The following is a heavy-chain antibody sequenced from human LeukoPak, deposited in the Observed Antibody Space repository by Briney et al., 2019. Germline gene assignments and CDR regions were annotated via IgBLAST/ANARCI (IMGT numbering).Heavy chain of an antibody. CDR1: GGSISSGGYS. CDR2: IYYSGST. V-gene: IGHV4-61*08. CDR3: ARTAAAAGTPFDY. Sequence: SETLSLTCAVSGGSISSGGYSWSWIRQPPGKGLEWIGYIYYSGSTNYNPSLKSRVTISVDTSKNQFSLKLSSVTAADTAVYYCARTAAAAGTPFDYWGQGTLVTVSS. D-gene: IGHD6-13*01. J-gene: IGHJ4*02.